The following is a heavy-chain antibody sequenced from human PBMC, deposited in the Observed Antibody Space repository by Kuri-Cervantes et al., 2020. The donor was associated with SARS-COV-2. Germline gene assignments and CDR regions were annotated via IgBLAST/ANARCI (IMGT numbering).Heavy chain of an antibody. CDR2: VNHRGST. J-gene: IGHJ5*02. CDR3: ARVRPSTIFGVVIISAWFGP. Sequence: SETLSLTCAFYGESFSGYYWNWIRQSPGKGLEWIGEVNHRGSTNYNPSLKSRVTISVDTSKNQFSLKLSSVTAADTAVYYCARVRPSTIFGVVIISAWFGPWGQGTLVTVSS. D-gene: IGHD3-3*01. V-gene: IGHV4-34*01. CDR1: GESFSGYY.